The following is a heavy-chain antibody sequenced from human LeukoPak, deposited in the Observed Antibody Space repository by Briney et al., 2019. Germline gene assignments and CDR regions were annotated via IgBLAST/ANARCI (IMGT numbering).Heavy chain of an antibody. Sequence: SETLSLTCAVYGGSFSGYYWSWIRQPPGKGLEWIGEINHSGSTNYNPSLKSRVTISVDTSKNQFSLKVSSVTAADTAVYYCARRDLSWFDPWGQGTLVTVSS. CDR1: GGSFSGYY. J-gene: IGHJ5*02. V-gene: IGHV4-34*01. D-gene: IGHD3-3*01. CDR3: ARRDLSWFDP. CDR2: INHSGST.